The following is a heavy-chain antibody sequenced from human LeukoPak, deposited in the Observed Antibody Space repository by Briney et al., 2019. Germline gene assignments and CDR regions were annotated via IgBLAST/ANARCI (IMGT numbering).Heavy chain of an antibody. V-gene: IGHV1-8*01. CDR3: ARGPPNWGYDY. J-gene: IGHJ4*02. CDR2: MSPNSGDT. Sequence: ASVKVSCKAFGYTFTSYDFNWVRQATGQRPEWMGWMSPNSGDTGYAQKFQDRVTMTRNTSISTAYMELSSLRSDDTAVYYCARGPPNWGYDYWGPGTLVTVSS. D-gene: IGHD7-27*01. CDR1: GYTFTSYD.